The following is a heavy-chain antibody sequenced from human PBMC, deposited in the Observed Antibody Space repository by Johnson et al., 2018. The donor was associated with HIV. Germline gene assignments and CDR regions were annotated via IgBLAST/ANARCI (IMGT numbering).Heavy chain of an antibody. D-gene: IGHD3-10*01. CDR1: GFTFSDYY. V-gene: IGHV3-11*04. CDR2: ISSSGNTI. J-gene: IGHJ3*02. Sequence: QVQLVESGGGLVKPGGSPRLSCAASGFTFSDYYMSWIRQAPGKGLEWVSYISSSGNTIFYADSVKGRVTISRDNATKSLYLQMNSLRAEDTAVYYCAGGFYYGSGSYHGAFDIWGQGTMVTVSS. CDR3: AGGFYYGSGSYHGAFDI.